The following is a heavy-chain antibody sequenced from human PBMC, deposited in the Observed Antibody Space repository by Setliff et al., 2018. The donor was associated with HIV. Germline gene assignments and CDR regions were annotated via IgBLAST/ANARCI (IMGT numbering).Heavy chain of an antibody. J-gene: IGHJ5*02. Sequence: PSETLSLTCAVSGDSISSSNWWSWVRQSPGKGLEWIGKIYYSGSTYYNPSLKSRVTISVDTSKNQFSLKLSSVTAADTAVYYCARLLAGGWYDHWGNWFDPWGQGTLVTVSS. CDR2: IYYSGST. CDR3: ARLLAGGWYDHWGNWFDP. V-gene: IGHV4-4*02. D-gene: IGHD6-19*01. CDR1: GDSISSSNW.